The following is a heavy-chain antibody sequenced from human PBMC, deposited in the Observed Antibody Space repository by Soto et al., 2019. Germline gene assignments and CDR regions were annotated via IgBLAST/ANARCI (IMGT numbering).Heavy chain of an antibody. CDR2: ISSSSSTI. CDR3: ARGWYYDFWSGYYTTDDAFDI. J-gene: IGHJ3*02. V-gene: IGHV3-48*02. D-gene: IGHD3-3*01. Sequence: LRLSCAASGFTFSSYSMNWVRQAPGKGLEWVSYISSSSSTIYYADSVKGRFTISRDNAKNSLYLQMNSLRDEDTAVYYCARGWYYDFWSGYYTTDDAFDIWGQGTMVTVSS. CDR1: GFTFSSYS.